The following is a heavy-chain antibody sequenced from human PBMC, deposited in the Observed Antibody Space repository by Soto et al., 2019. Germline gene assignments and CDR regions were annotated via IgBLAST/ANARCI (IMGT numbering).Heavy chain of an antibody. D-gene: IGHD3-22*01. CDR3: ARALLSHSYDSGGYDSYFHAMDV. Sequence: SVKFSCKASGGTFSSLDINWVRQAPGQGLEWMGGIIPISETTNYAQIFQGRVSIVADKSTSTAYTELSRLRSEDTAVYYCARALLSHSYDSGGYDSYFHAMDVWGQGTPVTVSS. J-gene: IGHJ6*02. CDR1: GGTFSSLD. V-gene: IGHV1-69*06. CDR2: IIPISETT.